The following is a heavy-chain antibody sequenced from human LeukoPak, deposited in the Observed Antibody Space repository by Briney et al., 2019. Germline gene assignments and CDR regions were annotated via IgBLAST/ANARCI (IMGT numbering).Heavy chain of an antibody. Sequence: GGSLRLSCAASGFTFSSYSMNWVRQAPGKGLEWVSYISSSSSTIYYADSVKGRFTISRDNSKNTLYLQMNSLRAEDTAVYYCAKAAAVRSRASDAFDIWGQGTMVTVSS. CDR3: AKAAAVRSRASDAFDI. CDR1: GFTFSSYS. J-gene: IGHJ3*02. D-gene: IGHD6-25*01. V-gene: IGHV3-48*01. CDR2: ISSSSSTI.